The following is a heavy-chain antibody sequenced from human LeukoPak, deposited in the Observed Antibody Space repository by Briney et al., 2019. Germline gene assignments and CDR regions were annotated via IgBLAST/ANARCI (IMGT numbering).Heavy chain of an antibody. Sequence: GRSLRLSCAASGFTFSSYGMHWVRQAPGKGLEWVAVISYDGSNKYYADSVKGRFTISRDNSKNTLYLQMNSLRAEDTAVYYCAKEQVPGGPWYHARVPDYWGQGTLVTVSS. CDR3: AKEQVPGGPWYHARVPDY. D-gene: IGHD3-10*01. CDR2: ISYDGSNK. V-gene: IGHV3-30*18. CDR1: GFTFSSYG. J-gene: IGHJ4*02.